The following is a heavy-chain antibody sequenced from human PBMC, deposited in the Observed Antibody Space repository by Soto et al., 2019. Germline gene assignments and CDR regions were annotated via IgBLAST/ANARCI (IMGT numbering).Heavy chain of an antibody. CDR2: ITDTGGDT. CDR1: GISLGSCA. Sequence: GILWLTWAAAGISLGSCAMSWVRQAPGVGLEWVSTITDTGGDTKYSNSVRGRFTMSRDNSKKTLYLQMKNLRVEDSALYYCARGSTDSYPRSRIFDFWGQGTLVTVSS. D-gene: IGHD2-15*01. V-gene: IGHV3-23*01. J-gene: IGHJ4*02. CDR3: ARGSTDSYPRSRIFDF.